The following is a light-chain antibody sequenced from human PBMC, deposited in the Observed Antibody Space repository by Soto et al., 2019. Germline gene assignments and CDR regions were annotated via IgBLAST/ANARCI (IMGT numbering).Light chain of an antibody. CDR2: AAS. J-gene: IGKJ4*01. CDR3: QQYNEYPLT. Sequence: DIQMTQSPSTLSAAVGDRVTITCRASQSISSYLNWYQQKPGKAPKLLIYAASSLQSGVPSRFSGSGSGTEFTLTISSLQPDDFATYYCQQYNEYPLTFGGGTKVDIK. V-gene: IGKV1-5*01. CDR1: QSISSY.